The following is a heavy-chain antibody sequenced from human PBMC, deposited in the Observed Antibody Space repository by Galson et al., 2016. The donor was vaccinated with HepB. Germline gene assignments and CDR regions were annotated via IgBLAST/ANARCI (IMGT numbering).Heavy chain of an antibody. CDR2: INPSGGST. D-gene: IGHD2-15*01. CDR1: GYTFNIYY. CDR3: ARDRRYCSGGSCYNYFDY. Sequence: SVKVSCKASGYTFNIYYIHWVRQAPGQGLEWMGIINPSGGSTSYAQNFQGRVTMTRDTSTSTVDMELSSLRSEDTAVYYCARDRRYCSGGSCYNYFDYWGQGSLVTVSS. J-gene: IGHJ4*02. V-gene: IGHV1-46*02.